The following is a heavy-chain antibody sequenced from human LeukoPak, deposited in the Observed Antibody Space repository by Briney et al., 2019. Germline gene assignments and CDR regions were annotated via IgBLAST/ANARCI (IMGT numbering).Heavy chain of an antibody. CDR3: ARVVSLWFGESPNSFHP. J-gene: IGHJ5*02. CDR2: VFYSGSS. V-gene: IGHV4-39*01. Sequence: SETLSLTCTVSGGAISSRDHYWGWIRQPPAKGLEGVGNVFYSGSSYYNSSLQHRVTISVDTSKNQFSLKLSSVTAADTAVYYCARVVSLWFGESPNSFHPWGRGTLVTASS. D-gene: IGHD3-10*01. CDR1: GGAISSRDHY.